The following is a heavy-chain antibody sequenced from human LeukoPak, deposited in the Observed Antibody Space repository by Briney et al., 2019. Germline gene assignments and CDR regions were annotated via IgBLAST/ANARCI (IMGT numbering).Heavy chain of an antibody. Sequence: ASVKVSCKASGYTFTSYGISWVRQATGQGLEWMGWMNPNSGNTGYAQKFQGRVTITRNTSISTAYMELSSLRSEDTAVYYCARAPNRRYCSSTSCYSRYWFDPWGQGTLVTVSS. D-gene: IGHD2-2*01. CDR2: MNPNSGNT. J-gene: IGHJ5*02. CDR1: GYTFTSYG. V-gene: IGHV1-8*03. CDR3: ARAPNRRYCSSTSCYSRYWFDP.